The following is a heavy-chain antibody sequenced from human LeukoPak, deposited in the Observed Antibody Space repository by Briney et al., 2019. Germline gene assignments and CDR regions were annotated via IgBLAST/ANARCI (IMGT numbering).Heavy chain of an antibody. CDR3: ARVGETGTVTMELDL. V-gene: IGHV3-30*04. CDR1: GFPFADYS. D-gene: IGHD5-24*01. CDR2: MSFDGNFE. Sequence: PGGSLRLSCAASGFPFADYSLHWVRQAPGKGLEWVALMSFDGNFENFADSVKGRFTISRDTARNMLYLHMGSLGVEDSAVYLCARVGETGTVTMELDLWGQGALVTVSS. J-gene: IGHJ1*01.